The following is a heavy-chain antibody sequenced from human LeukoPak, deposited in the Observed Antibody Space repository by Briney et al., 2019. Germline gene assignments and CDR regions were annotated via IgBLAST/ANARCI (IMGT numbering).Heavy chain of an antibody. V-gene: IGHV3-21*01. CDR1: GLTFSSYS. CDR2: ISSSSSYI. Sequence: GGSLRLSCAASGLTFSSYSMNWVRQAPGKGLEWVSSISSSSSYIYYADSVKGRFTISRDNAKNSLYLQMNSLRAEDTAVYYCARDLSSDCFDPWGQGTLVTVSS. CDR3: ARDLSSDCFDP. J-gene: IGHJ5*02. D-gene: IGHD6-13*01.